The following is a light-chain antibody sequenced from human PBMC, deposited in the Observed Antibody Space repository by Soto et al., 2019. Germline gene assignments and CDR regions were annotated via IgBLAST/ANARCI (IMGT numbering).Light chain of an antibody. J-gene: IGKJ2*01. CDR1: QSVSSY. CDR3: QQRSNWPRYT. Sequence: EIVLTQSPATLSLSPGERATLSCRASQSVSSYLAWYQQKPGQAPRLLIYDASNRATGIPARLSGSGSGTDFTLTISSLEPEDFAVYYCQQRSNWPRYTLGQGTKLEIK. CDR2: DAS. V-gene: IGKV3-11*01.